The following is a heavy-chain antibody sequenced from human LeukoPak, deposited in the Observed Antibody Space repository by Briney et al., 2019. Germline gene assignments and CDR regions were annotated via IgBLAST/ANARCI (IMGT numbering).Heavy chain of an antibody. CDR3: ARVPSLRETLDY. J-gene: IGHJ4*02. CDR1: VFTFTNYG. CDR2: VSYDGTDK. D-gene: IGHD3-16*01. V-gene: IGHV3-33*05. Sequence: PGGSLRLSCAASVFTFTNYGMHWVRQAPGKGLEWVAIVSYDGTDKYYADSVKGRFTISRDNSKSTLFLQMNSLRVEDTAVYYCARVPSLRETLDYWGQGTLVTVSS.